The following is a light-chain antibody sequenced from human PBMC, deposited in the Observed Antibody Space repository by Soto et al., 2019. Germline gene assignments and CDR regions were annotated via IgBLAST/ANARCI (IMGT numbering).Light chain of an antibody. V-gene: IGLV1-44*01. CDR2: KNN. Sequence: QSELTQPPSASGTPGQRVTISCSGRSSNIGINTVNWYQQFPGTAPKVLIYKNNLRPSGVPDRFSGSKSGTSASLAISGLQSVDEADYFCAAWDDSLNGYVFGTATKLTVL. CDR3: AAWDDSLNGYV. CDR1: SSNIGINT. J-gene: IGLJ1*01.